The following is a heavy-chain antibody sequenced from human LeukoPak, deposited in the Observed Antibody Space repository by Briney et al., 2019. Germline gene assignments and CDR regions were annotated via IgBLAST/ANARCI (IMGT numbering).Heavy chain of an antibody. CDR3: ARDSAGVYYDSSGYYNA. V-gene: IGHV4-39*07. D-gene: IGHD3-22*01. CDR2: IYYSGST. J-gene: IGHJ5*02. Sequence: SETLSLTCTVSGGSISSSSYYWGWIRQPPGKGLEWIGSIYYSGSTYYNPSLKSRVTISVDTSKNQFSLKLSSVTAADTAVYYCARDSAGVYYDSSGYYNAWGQGTLVTVSS. CDR1: GGSISSSSYY.